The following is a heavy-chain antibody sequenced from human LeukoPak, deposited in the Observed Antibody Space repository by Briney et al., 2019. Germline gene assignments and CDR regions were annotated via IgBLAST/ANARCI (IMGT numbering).Heavy chain of an antibody. CDR1: GASISSTSYY. CDR2: INHSGST. CDR3: AREQWLVLDY. Sequence: SETLSLTCTVSGASISSTSYYWGWIRQPPGKGLEWIGEINHSGSTNYNPSLKSRVTISVDTSKNQFSLKLSSVTAADTAVYYCAREQWLVLDYWGQGTLVTVSS. V-gene: IGHV4-39*07. D-gene: IGHD6-19*01. J-gene: IGHJ4*02.